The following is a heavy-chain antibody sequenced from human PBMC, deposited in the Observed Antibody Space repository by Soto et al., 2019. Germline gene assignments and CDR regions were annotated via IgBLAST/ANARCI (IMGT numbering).Heavy chain of an antibody. CDR1: GYTFSVYH. Sequence: QVHLVQSGAVVKQPGASVKVSCKASGYTFSVYHMHWVRQAPGQGLEWMGWVHPNSGGTNYAQSFEGRVTMTRDTSINTAYMELSRLTSDDTAVYYCAKELQRGMDVWGQGTTVTVSS. CDR3: AKELQRGMDV. CDR2: VHPNSGGT. V-gene: IGHV1-2*02. J-gene: IGHJ6*02. D-gene: IGHD4-4*01.